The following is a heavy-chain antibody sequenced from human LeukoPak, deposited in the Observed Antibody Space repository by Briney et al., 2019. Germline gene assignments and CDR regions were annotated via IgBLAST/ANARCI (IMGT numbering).Heavy chain of an antibody. D-gene: IGHD1-26*01. CDR2: IYDSGST. CDR3: TREVRSAWASFDP. V-gene: IGHV4-61*08. J-gene: IGHJ5*02. CDR1: GSSINSGDYF. Sequence: SETLSLTCTVSGSSINSGDYFWSWIRQPPGKGLEWIGYIYDSGSTNYNPSLKSRVTISVDTSKNQFSLKLTSVTAADTAVYYCTREVRSAWASFDPWGQGTLVIVSS.